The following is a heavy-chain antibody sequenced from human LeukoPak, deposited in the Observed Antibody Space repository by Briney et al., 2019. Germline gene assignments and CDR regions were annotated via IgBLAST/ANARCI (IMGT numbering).Heavy chain of an antibody. Sequence: GASVTVSFMASGYTFTGYYMHWVRQAPGQGLEWMGWINPNSGGTNYAQKFQGRVTMTRDTSISTAYMELRRLRSDDTAVYYCAREFDSSGSVWFDPWGQGTLVTVSS. CDR2: INPNSGGT. J-gene: IGHJ5*02. D-gene: IGHD3-22*01. CDR1: GYTFTGYY. CDR3: AREFDSSGSVWFDP. V-gene: IGHV1-2*02.